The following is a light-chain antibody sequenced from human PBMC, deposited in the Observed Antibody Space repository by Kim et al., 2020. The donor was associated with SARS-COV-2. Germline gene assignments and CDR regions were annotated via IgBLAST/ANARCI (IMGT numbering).Light chain of an antibody. J-gene: IGLJ1*01. CDR2: QDS. V-gene: IGLV3-1*01. Sequence: SVSTGQTASITCAGDKVGDKYACWYQQKPGQSPVLVIYQDSKRPSGIPERFSGSNSGNTATLTISGTQAMDEADYYCQAWDSSTKVFGTGTKVTVL. CDR1: KVGDKY. CDR3: QAWDSSTKV.